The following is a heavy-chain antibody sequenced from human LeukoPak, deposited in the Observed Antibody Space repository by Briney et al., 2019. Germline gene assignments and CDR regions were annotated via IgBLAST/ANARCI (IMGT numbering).Heavy chain of an antibody. CDR3: AKGRGGPGDY. Sequence: GGSLRLSCAASGFTFSSYGMHWVRQAPGKGLEWVAVISYDGSNKYYADSVKGRFTISRDNSKNTLYLQMNSLRAEDTAVYYCAKGRGGPGDYWGQGTLVTVSS. CDR1: GFTFSSYG. D-gene: IGHD3-16*01. CDR2: ISYDGSNK. V-gene: IGHV3-30*18. J-gene: IGHJ4*02.